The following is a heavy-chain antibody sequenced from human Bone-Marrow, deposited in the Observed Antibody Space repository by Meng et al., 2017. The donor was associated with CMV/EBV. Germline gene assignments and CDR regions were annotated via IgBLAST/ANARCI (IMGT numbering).Heavy chain of an antibody. V-gene: IGHV1-46*01. CDR2: INPSGGST. D-gene: IGHD3-22*01. J-gene: IGHJ4*02. CDR1: GYTFTSYY. CDR3: ARGDSYYYDSSGYYPFDY. Sequence: ASVKVSCKASGYTFTSYYMHWVRQAPGQGLEWMGIINPSGGSTSYAQKFQGRVTMTRDTSTSTAYMELSSLRSEDTAVYYCARGDSYYYDSSGYYPFDYWGQGTLVAVSS.